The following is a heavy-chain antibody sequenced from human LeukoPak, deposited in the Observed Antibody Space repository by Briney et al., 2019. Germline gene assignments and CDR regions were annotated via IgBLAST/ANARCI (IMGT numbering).Heavy chain of an antibody. Sequence: ASVKVSCKASGGTFSSYAISWVRQAPGQGLEWMGGIIPIFGTANYAQKFQGRVTITTDESTSTAYMELSSLRSEDTAEYYCARSKYYDFWSGPYPIYYYYYYMDVWGKGTTVTVSS. J-gene: IGHJ6*03. CDR1: GGTFSSYA. D-gene: IGHD3-3*01. CDR3: ARSKYYDFWSGPYPIYYYYYYMDV. V-gene: IGHV1-69*05. CDR2: IIPIFGTA.